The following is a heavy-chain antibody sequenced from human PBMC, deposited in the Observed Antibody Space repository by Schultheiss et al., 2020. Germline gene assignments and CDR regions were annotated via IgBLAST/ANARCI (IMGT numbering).Heavy chain of an antibody. CDR1: GFTFSSYD. D-gene: IGHD2-21*02. CDR3: AREVRDDLHRSNWFDP. Sequence: GGSLRLSCAASGFTFSSYDMHWVRQATGKGLEWVSAIGTAGDTYYPGSVKGRFTISRENAKNSLYLQMNSLRAGDTAVYYCAREVRDDLHRSNWFDPWGKGNLV. CDR2: IGTAGDT. J-gene: IGHJ5*02. V-gene: IGHV3-13*01.